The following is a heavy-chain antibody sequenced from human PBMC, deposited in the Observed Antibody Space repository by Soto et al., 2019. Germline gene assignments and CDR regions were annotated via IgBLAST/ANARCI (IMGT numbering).Heavy chain of an antibody. V-gene: IGHV3-21*01. CDR2: ISSGSSYI. Sequence: GGSLRLSCAASGFTFSSYSMNWVRQAPGKGLEWVSSISSGSSYIYYADSVKGRFTISRDNAKNSLYLQMNSLRAEDTAVYYCARAGYSGYDFDYWGQGTLVTVSS. J-gene: IGHJ4*02. CDR1: GFTFSSYS. CDR3: ARAGYSGYDFDY. D-gene: IGHD5-12*01.